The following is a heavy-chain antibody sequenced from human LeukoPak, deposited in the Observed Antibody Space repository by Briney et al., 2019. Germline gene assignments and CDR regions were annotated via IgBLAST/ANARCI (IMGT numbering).Heavy chain of an antibody. J-gene: IGHJ4*02. CDR1: GGSFSAYY. V-gene: IGHV4-34*01. CDR2: ISHSGST. CDR3: AGIEVATTKFAC. D-gene: IGHD5-24*01. Sequence: SETLSLTCAVYGGSFSAYYWTWIRQPPGKGLEWIGEISHSGSTNYNPSLKSRVTISVDSSQIQFSLNVRSVTAADTAVYYCAGIEVATTKFACWGQGTLVTVSS.